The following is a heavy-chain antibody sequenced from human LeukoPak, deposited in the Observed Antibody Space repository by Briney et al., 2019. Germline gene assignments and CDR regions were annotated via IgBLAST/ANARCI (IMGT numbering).Heavy chain of an antibody. V-gene: IGHV3-23*01. J-gene: IGHJ4*02. Sequence: GGSLRLSCAASGFTFSNYAMNWVRQAPGKGLEWVSIIFGSGDTTYYADSVKGRFTVSRDNSKNTLYLQMNSLRPEDTAIYYCAKRNTMVRGGPCFDNWGQGLQVTVSS. CDR2: IFGSGDTT. D-gene: IGHD3-10*01. CDR3: AKRNTMVRGGPCFDN. CDR1: GFTFSNYA.